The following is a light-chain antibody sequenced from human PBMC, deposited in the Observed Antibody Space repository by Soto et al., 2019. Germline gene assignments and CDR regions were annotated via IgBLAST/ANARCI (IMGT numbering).Light chain of an antibody. Sequence: QSVLTQPASVSGSPGQSITISCTGTSSDVGSYNLVSWYQQHPGKAPKLMIYEVSKRPSGVSNRFPGSKSGNTASLTISGLQAEDEADYYCCSYAGSSTFPYVFGTGTKLTVL. CDR1: SSDVGSYNL. J-gene: IGLJ1*01. V-gene: IGLV2-23*02. CDR3: CSYAGSSTFPYV. CDR2: EVS.